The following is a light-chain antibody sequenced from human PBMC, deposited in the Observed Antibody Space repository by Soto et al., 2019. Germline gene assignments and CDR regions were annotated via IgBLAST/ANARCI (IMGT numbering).Light chain of an antibody. V-gene: IGKV4-1*01. J-gene: IGKJ1*01. CDR1: QSVLDRSKRMVS. CDR3: QQYYTIPWT. CDR2: WAS. Sequence: DIVLTQSPDSLVLSLGERDTMNCKSSQSVLDRSKRMVSLAWYQQKPEQPPRSLIHWASTRESGVPDRFSGSGSGTDFSLTISSLQGEDVSVYYCQQYYTIPWTFGQGTKVEIK.